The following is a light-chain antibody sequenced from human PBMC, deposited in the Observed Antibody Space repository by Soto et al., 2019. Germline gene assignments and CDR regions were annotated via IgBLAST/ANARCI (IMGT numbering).Light chain of an antibody. CDR2: GAS. V-gene: IGKV3-20*01. Sequence: EIVLTQSPGTLSLSPGERATLSCRASQSISSSYLLWYQQKPGQAPRLLIYGASSRATGIPDRFSGGGSGTDFALTISRLEPEDFAVYYCQQYGSTPYTFGQGTKLEIK. CDR1: QSISSSY. CDR3: QQYGSTPYT. J-gene: IGKJ2*01.